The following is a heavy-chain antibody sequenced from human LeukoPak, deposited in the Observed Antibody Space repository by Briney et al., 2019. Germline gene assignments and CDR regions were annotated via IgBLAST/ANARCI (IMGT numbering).Heavy chain of an antibody. J-gene: IGHJ5*02. D-gene: IGHD3-3*01. CDR2: IYTSGST. CDR1: GGSISSQY. V-gene: IGHV4-4*09. Sequence: TSETLSLTCTVSGGSISSQYWSWVRQPPGKALEWIGHIYTSGSTSYNPSLKSRATISVDTSKNQVSLQLNSVTAADTALYYCARHGRRSGLAWFAPWGQGTLVTVSS. CDR3: ARHGRRSGLAWFAP.